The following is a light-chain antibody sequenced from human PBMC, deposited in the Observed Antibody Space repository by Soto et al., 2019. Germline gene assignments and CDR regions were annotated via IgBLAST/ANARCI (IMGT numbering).Light chain of an antibody. V-gene: IGLV2-14*01. CDR2: EVS. Sequence: QSALTQPASVSGSPGQSITISCTGTSSDVGGYNYVSWHQQHPGKAPQLMIHEVSNRPSGVSNRFSGSKSGNTASLTISGLQAEDEADYYCSSYTSSSTRVFGTGTKVTVL. CDR3: SSYTSSSTRV. J-gene: IGLJ1*01. CDR1: SSDVGGYNY.